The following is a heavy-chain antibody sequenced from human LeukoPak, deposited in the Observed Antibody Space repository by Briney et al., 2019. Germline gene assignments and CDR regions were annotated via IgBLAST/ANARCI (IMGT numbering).Heavy chain of an antibody. CDR3: ARDAIAAAGAGA. CDR2: ISPNSGDT. CDR1: GYTFTDYS. V-gene: IGHV1-2*02. D-gene: IGHD6-13*01. J-gene: IGHJ4*02. Sequence: GASVKVSCKASGYTFTDYSMHWVRQAPGQGLEWMGWISPNSGDTDYAQKFQGRVTMTRDTSISTAYLEVSRLTSDDTAVYFCARDAIAAAGAGAWGQGTLVTVSS.